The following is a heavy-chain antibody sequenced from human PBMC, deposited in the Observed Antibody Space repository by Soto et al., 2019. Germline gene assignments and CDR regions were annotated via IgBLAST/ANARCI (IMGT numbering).Heavy chain of an antibody. V-gene: IGHV3-30*18. D-gene: IGHD2-15*01. CDR1: GFTFSSYG. Sequence: QVQLVESGGGVVQPGRSLRLSCAASGFTFSSYGMHWVRQAPGKGLEWVAVISYDGSNKYYADSVKGRFTISRDNSKNTLYLQMNSLRAEDTAVYYCAKDPGVVGAFDYWGQGTLVTVSS. CDR2: ISYDGSNK. CDR3: AKDPGVVGAFDY. J-gene: IGHJ4*02.